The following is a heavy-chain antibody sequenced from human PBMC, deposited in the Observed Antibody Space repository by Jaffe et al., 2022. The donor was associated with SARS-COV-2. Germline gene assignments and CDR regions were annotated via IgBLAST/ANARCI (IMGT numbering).Heavy chain of an antibody. CDR2: IIPIFGTA. J-gene: IGHJ6*03. D-gene: IGHD3-22*01. CDR1: GGTFSSYA. Sequence: QVQLVQSGAEVKKPGSSVKVSCKASGGTFSSYAISWVRQAPGQGLEWMGGIIPIFGTANYAQKFQGRVTITADESTSTAYMELSSLRSEDTAVYYCARGYYDSSGYSPDYYYYYMDVWGKGTTVTVSS. V-gene: IGHV1-69*01. CDR3: ARGYYDSSGYSPDYYYYYMDV.